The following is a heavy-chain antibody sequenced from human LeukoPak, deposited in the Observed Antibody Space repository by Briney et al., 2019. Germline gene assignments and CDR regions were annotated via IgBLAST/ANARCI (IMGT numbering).Heavy chain of an antibody. CDR2: IYYSGST. V-gene: IGHV4-59*01. Sequence: PSETLSLTCTVSGGSISSYYWSWIRQPPGKGLEWIGYIYYSGSTNYNPSLKSRVTISVDTSKNQFSLKLSSVTAADTAVYHCARESAAAGTFDYWGQGTLVTVSS. CDR3: ARESAAAGTFDY. J-gene: IGHJ4*02. D-gene: IGHD6-13*01. CDR1: GGSISSYY.